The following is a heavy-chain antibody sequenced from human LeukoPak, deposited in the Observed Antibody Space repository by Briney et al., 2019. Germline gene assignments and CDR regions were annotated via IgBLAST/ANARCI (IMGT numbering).Heavy chain of an antibody. CDR3: ARYFGARQGRLYYFDY. Sequence: PSETLSLTCAVYGGSFSGYYWSWIRQPPGKGLEWIGEINHSGSTNYNPPLKSRVTISVDTSKNQFSLKLSSVTAADTAVYYCARYFGARQGRLYYFDYWGQGTLVTVSS. CDR1: GGSFSGYY. V-gene: IGHV4-34*01. CDR2: INHSGST. J-gene: IGHJ4*02. D-gene: IGHD3-10*01.